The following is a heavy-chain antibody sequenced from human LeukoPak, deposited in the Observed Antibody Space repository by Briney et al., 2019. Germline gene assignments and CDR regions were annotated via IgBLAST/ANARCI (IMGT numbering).Heavy chain of an antibody. J-gene: IGHJ4*02. CDR3: TRSHLAAAEYSFDY. CDR1: GYTFTGYY. V-gene: IGHV1-2*02. D-gene: IGHD6-13*01. CDR2: INPNSGGA. Sequence: ASVKVSCKASGYTFTGYYMHWVRQAPGQGFEWMGWINPNSGGADYAQKFQGRVTMTRDTSISTAYMELSWLTSDDTAVYYCTRSHLAAAEYSFDYWGRGTLVTVSS.